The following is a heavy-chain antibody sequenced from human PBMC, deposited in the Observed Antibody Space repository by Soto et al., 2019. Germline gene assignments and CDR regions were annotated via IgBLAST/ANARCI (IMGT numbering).Heavy chain of an antibody. V-gene: IGHV3-48*03. CDR2: IDGSGTTK. Sequence: EVQLMESGGGLVHPGGSLRLSCGVSGFTFNDFEMNWVRQAPGKGLEWLAYIDGSGTTKKYADSVRGRFNISRDNPNNSLFLQMSSLSAADTAIYYCSGGCGRFNFWGQGTLVSASS. J-gene: IGHJ4*02. CDR1: GFTFNDFE. CDR3: SGGCGRFNF.